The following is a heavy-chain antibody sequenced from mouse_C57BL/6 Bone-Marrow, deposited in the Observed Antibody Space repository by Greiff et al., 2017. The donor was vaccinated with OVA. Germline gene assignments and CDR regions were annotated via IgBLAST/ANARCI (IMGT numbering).Heavy chain of an antibody. J-gene: IGHJ2*01. CDR3: ASYYYGSSPYYFDD. V-gene: IGHV1-64*01. CDR2: IHPNSGST. D-gene: IGHD1-1*01. Sequence: QVQLQQPGAELVKPGASVKLSCKASGYTFTSYWMHWVKQRPGQGLEWIGMIHPNSGSTNYNEKFKSKATLTVDKSSSTAYMQLSSLTSEDTAVDYCASYYYGSSPYYFDDWGQGTTLTVSS. CDR1: GYTFTSYW.